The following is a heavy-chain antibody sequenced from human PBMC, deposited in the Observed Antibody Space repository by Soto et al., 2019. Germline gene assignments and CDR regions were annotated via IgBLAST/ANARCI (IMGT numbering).Heavy chain of an antibody. J-gene: IGHJ6*02. Sequence: EVHLLESGGGLVQPGGSLRLSCAGSGFTFSSSAMSWVRQAPGKGLEWVSAISGSGVSTYYGDSVKGRFTISRDTSKNTLYLQTNSLRAEDTAVYYCYIIAAWGQRTTVTVSS. D-gene: IGHD3-16*02. CDR1: GFTFSSSA. CDR2: ISGSGVST. CDR3: YIIAA. V-gene: IGHV3-23*01.